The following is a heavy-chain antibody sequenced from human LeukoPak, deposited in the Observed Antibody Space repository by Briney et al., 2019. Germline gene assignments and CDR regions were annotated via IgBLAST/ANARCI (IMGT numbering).Heavy chain of an antibody. CDR1: GGTFSSYA. CDR3: ARVARMAAAGTEFWYFDL. Sequence: SVKVSCKASGGTFSSYAISWVRQAPGQGLEWMGRIIPILGIANYAQKFQGRVTITADKSTSTAYMELSSLRSEDTAVYYCARVARMAAAGTEFWYFDLWGRGTLVTVSS. J-gene: IGHJ2*01. D-gene: IGHD6-13*01. V-gene: IGHV1-69*04. CDR2: IIPILGIA.